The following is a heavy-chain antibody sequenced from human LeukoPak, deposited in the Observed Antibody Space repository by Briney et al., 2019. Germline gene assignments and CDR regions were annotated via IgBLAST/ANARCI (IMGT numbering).Heavy chain of an antibody. Sequence: GGSLRLSCAASGFTFSSYAMSWVRQAPGTGLEWVSGISASGGLTYYADSVKGRFTISRDNSKNTLYLQMNSLRADDTAVYYCAKGGSSYSEMDYWGQGTLVTVSS. D-gene: IGHD3-22*01. J-gene: IGHJ4*02. CDR1: GFTFSSYA. CDR2: ISASGGLT. V-gene: IGHV3-23*01. CDR3: AKGGSSYSEMDY.